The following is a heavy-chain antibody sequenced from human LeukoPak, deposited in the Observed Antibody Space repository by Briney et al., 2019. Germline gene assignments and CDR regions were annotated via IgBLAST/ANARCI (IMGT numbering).Heavy chain of an antibody. V-gene: IGHV4-34*01. CDR1: GGSFSGYY. CDR3: ARGLYRYVGRYFDY. J-gene: IGHJ4*02. D-gene: IGHD3-16*01. Sequence: SETLSLTCAVYGGSFSGYYWSWIRQPPGKGLEWIGEINHSGSTNYNPSLKSRVTISVDTSKNQFSLKLSSVTAADTAVYYCARGLYRYVGRYFDYWGQGTLVTVSS. CDR2: INHSGST.